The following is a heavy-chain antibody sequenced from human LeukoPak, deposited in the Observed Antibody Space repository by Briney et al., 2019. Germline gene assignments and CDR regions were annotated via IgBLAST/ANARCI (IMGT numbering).Heavy chain of an antibody. Sequence: GGSLRLSCAASGFTFDDYAMHWVRQAPGKGLEWVSGISWNSGSIGYADSVKGRFTISRDNAKNSLYLQMNGLRAEDMALYYCAKDQKRGYSYGPFDYWGQGTLVTVSS. CDR2: ISWNSGSI. CDR1: GFTFDDYA. CDR3: AKDQKRGYSYGPFDY. J-gene: IGHJ4*02. V-gene: IGHV3-9*03. D-gene: IGHD5-18*01.